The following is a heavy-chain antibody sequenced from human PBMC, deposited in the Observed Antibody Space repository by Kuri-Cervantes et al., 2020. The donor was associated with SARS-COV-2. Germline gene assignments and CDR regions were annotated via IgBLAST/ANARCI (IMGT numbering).Heavy chain of an antibody. CDR2: INPRSGGT. D-gene: IGHD1-26*01. J-gene: IGHJ5*02. CDR1: GYTFTNYY. Sequence: GESLKISCNASGYTFTNYYVHWVRQAPGQGLEWMVWINPRSGGTKSAQKFQGRVTITRETSINTAYLAMNSLRAEDTAVYYCATGSIVGAPTWFDHWGQGTLVTVSS. V-gene: IGHV1-2*02. CDR3: ATGSIVGAPTWFDH.